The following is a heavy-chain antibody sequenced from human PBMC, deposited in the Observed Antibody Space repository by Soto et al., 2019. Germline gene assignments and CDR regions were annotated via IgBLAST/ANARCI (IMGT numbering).Heavy chain of an antibody. CDR1: GYTFTSYA. CDR3: AREFNWASDY. V-gene: IGHV1-3*01. D-gene: IGHD1-1*01. Sequence: QVQLVQSGAEVKKPGASVKVSCKASGYTFTSYAMHWVRQAPGQRLEWMGWINAGNGNRKYSQRFQGRVTIASDTSASTGYMELSSLRSEDTAVYYCAREFNWASDYWGQGTLVTVSS. J-gene: IGHJ4*02. CDR2: INAGNGNR.